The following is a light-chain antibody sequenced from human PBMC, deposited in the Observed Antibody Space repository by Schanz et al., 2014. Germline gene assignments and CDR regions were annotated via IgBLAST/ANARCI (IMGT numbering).Light chain of an antibody. CDR1: QSISGYD. J-gene: IGKJ4*01. V-gene: IGKV3-20*01. CDR2: GAF. CDR3: QQYSKSPLA. Sequence: EIVLTQSPGTLSLSPGERATLSCKASQSISGYDLAWYQQKPGQAPRLLIYGAFDRATGIPDRFSGSGSGTVFTLTISRLEPEDFAVYYCQQYSKSPLAFGGATKVEI.